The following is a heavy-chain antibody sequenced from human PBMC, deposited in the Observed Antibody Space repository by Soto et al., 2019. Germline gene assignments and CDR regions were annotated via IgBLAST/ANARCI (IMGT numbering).Heavy chain of an antibody. Sequence: GNPSETLTLTCTVSGGSISSGGYYWSWIRQHPGKGLEWIGYIYYSGSTYYNPSLKSRVTISVDTSKNQFSLKLSSVTAADTAVYYCASGTEVSPSWDVWGQGTTVTVSS. J-gene: IGHJ6*02. CDR1: GGSISSGGYY. V-gene: IGHV4-31*03. D-gene: IGHD1-26*01. CDR2: IYYSGST. CDR3: ASGTEVSPSWDV.